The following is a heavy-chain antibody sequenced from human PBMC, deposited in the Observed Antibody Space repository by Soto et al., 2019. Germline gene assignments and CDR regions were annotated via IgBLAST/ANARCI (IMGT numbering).Heavy chain of an antibody. Sequence: SETLSLTCTVSGASITGSSYWSWIRQPAGKGLEWIGRFSLSGTTSYNPSLRSRVTMSADVSKNQFSLRLTSVTAADTALYYCARGMTPPGAPAWYYFDSWGQGTLVTVS. CDR2: FSLSGTT. CDR1: GASITGSSY. V-gene: IGHV4-4*07. J-gene: IGHJ4*02. D-gene: IGHD2-8*02. CDR3: ARGMTPPGAPAWYYFDS.